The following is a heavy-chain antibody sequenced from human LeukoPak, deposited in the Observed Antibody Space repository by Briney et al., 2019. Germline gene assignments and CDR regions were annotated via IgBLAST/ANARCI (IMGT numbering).Heavy chain of an antibody. D-gene: IGHD6-13*01. V-gene: IGHV1-2*02. CDR2: INPNSGGT. CDR3: ASSSWLYYFDY. J-gene: IGHJ4*02. CDR1: GYTFTGYY. Sequence: ASVKVSCKASGYTFTGYYMHWVRQAPGQGLEWMGWINPNSGGTNYAQEFQGRVTMTRDTSISTAYMELSRLRSDDTAVYYCASSSWLYYFDYWGQGTLVTVSS.